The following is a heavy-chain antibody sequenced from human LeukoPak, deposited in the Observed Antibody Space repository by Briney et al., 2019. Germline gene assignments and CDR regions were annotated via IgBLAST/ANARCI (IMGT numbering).Heavy chain of an antibody. J-gene: IGHJ4*02. V-gene: IGHV3-23*01. CDR2: ISGSGVST. CDR1: GFTFSSYA. Sequence: PGGSLRLSCAVSGFTFSSYAMSWVRQAPGKGLEWVSAISGSGVSTFYADSVKGRFTISRDNSKNTLYLQMNSLRAEDTAVYYCATYDFWSGYGVGYWGQGTLVTVSS. CDR3: ATYDFWSGYGVGY. D-gene: IGHD3-3*01.